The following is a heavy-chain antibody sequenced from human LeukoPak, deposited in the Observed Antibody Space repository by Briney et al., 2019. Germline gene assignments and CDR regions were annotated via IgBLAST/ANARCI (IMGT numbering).Heavy chain of an antibody. CDR2: ISAYNGNT. J-gene: IGHJ4*02. CDR3: AREARYFDWLGYYFDY. Sequence: ASVKVSCKASGYTFTSYGISWVRLAPGQGLEWMGWISAYNGNTNYAQKLQGRVTMTTDTSTSTAYMELRSLRSDDTAVYYCAREARYFDWLGYYFDYWGQGTLVTVSS. CDR1: GYTFTSYG. D-gene: IGHD3-9*01. V-gene: IGHV1-18*01.